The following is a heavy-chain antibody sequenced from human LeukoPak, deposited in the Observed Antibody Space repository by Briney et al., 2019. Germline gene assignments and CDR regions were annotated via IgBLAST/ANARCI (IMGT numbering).Heavy chain of an antibody. Sequence: GGSLRLSCAASGFTFDDYAMHWVRQAPGKGLEWVSLISWDGGSTYYADSVKGRFTISRDNSKNSLYLQMNSLRAEDTALYYCAKDGTADTTLDYYYYYMDVWGKGTTVTVSS. CDR3: AKDGTADTTLDYYYYYMDV. D-gene: IGHD2-8*02. V-gene: IGHV3-43D*03. J-gene: IGHJ6*03. CDR2: ISWDGGST. CDR1: GFTFDDYA.